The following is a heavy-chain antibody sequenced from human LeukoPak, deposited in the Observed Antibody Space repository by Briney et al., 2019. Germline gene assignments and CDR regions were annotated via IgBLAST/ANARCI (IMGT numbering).Heavy chain of an antibody. V-gene: IGHV4-61*01. D-gene: IGHD6-19*01. J-gene: IGHJ4*02. CDR3: ARQYSSGWYVFDY. CDR1: GGSLSSGSYY. CDR2: IYYSGST. Sequence: SETLSLTCTVSGGSLSSGSYYWSWIRQPPGKGLEWIGYIYYSGSTKYNPSLKTRVTMSVDTSKNQFSLRLRSVTAADTAVYYCARQYSSGWYVFDYWGQGTLVTVSS.